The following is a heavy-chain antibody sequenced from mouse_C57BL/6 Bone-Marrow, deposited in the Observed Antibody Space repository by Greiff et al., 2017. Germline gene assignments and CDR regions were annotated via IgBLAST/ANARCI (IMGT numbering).Heavy chain of an antibody. CDR2: INPYNGGT. CDR3: AGKDYPLPY. J-gene: IGHJ2*01. V-gene: IGHV1-19*01. CDR1: GYTFTDYY. D-gene: IGHD2-4*01. Sequence: EVQLQQSGPVLVKPGASVKMSCKASGYTFTDYYMNWVKQSNGKSLEWIGVINPYNGGTSYNQKFKGKATLTVDKSSSTAYMELNSLTSEDSAVYYCAGKDYPLPYWGQGTTLTVSA.